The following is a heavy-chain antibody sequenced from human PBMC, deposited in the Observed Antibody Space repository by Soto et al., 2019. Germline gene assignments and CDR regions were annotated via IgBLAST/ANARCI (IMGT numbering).Heavy chain of an antibody. V-gene: IGHV4-34*01. CDR3: ARGGDSSSSRPFDY. D-gene: IGHD6-6*01. CDR2: INHSGST. CDR1: GGSFSGYY. J-gene: IGHJ4*02. Sequence: SETLSLTCAVYGGSFSGYYWSWIRQPPGKGLEWIGEINHSGSTNYNPSLKSRVTISVDTSKNQFSLKLSSVTAADTAVYYCARGGDSSSSRPFDYWGQGTPVTVSS.